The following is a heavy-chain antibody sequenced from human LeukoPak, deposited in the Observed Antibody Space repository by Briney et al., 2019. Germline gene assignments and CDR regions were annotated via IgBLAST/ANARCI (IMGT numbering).Heavy chain of an antibody. CDR3: ASPAYCGGDCYSGPFDY. CDR1: GYTFTSYY. Sequence: ASVKVSCKASGYTFTSYYMHWVRQAPGQGLEWMGGIIPIFGTANYAQKFQGRVTITADESTSTAYMELSSLRSEDTAVYYCASPAYCGGDCYSGPFDYWGQGTLVIVSS. J-gene: IGHJ4*02. CDR2: IIPIFGTA. V-gene: IGHV1-69*13. D-gene: IGHD2-21*02.